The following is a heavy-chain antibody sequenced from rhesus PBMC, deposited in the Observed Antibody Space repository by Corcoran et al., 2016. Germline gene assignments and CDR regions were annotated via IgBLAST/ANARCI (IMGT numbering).Heavy chain of an antibody. J-gene: IGHJ4*01. CDR3: ATAYPPFYRFDS. D-gene: IGHD4-11*01. CDR1: GYSISSGYY. V-gene: IGHV4-122*02. Sequence: QVQLQESGPGLVKPSETLSLTCAVSGYSISSGYYWNWIRQPPGKGLEWIWYISYRGGNSYNPSLKSRVTISRDTSKNQFSLKLRSLTAADTAVYYCATAYPPFYRFDSWGQGVLVTVSS. CDR2: ISYRGGN.